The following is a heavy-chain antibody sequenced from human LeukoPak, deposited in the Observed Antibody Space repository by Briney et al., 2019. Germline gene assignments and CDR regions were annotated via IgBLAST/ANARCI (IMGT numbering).Heavy chain of an antibody. Sequence: GGSLRLSCAASGFTFSSYAMHWVRQASGKGLEWVGRIRSKANSYATAYAASVKGRFTISRDDSKNTAYLQMNSLKTEDTAVYYCSTGSDLDYWGQGTLVTVSS. CDR3: STGSDLDY. J-gene: IGHJ4*02. V-gene: IGHV3-73*01. CDR2: IRSKANSYAT. CDR1: GFTFSSYA.